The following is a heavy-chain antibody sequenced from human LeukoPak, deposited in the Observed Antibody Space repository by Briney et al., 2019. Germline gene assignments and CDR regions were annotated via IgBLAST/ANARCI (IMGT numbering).Heavy chain of an antibody. CDR1: GFTLSSYW. CDR3: ARMTAYRPFDC. CDR2: INSDGSSI. D-gene: IGHD4-11*01. J-gene: IGHJ4*02. V-gene: IGHV3-74*01. Sequence: GGSLRLSCAASGFTLSSYWMHWVRQAPGKGLVWVSRINSDGSSINYADLVKGRFTISRDNAKNTLYLQMNSLRAEDTAVYYCARMTAYRPFDCWGQGTLVTVSS.